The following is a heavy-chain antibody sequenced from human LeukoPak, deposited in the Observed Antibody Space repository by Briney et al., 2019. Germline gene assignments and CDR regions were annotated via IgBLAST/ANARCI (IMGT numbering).Heavy chain of an antibody. D-gene: IGHD4-17*01. CDR1: GGSISSYY. CDR3: ARDLPHGDYVDAFDI. Sequence: SETLSLTCTVSGGSISSYYWSWIRQPAGKGLEWIGRIYTSGSTNYNPSLKSRVTMSVDTSKNQISLKLSSVTAADTAVYYCARDLPHGDYVDAFDIWGQGTMVTVSS. V-gene: IGHV4-4*07. CDR2: IYTSGST. J-gene: IGHJ3*02.